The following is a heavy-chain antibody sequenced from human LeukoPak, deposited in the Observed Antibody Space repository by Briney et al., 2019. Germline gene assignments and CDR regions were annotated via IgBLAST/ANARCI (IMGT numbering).Heavy chain of an antibody. J-gene: IGHJ5*02. CDR2: ISGSGTST. Sequence: GGSLRLSCAVSGFTFTTYAMTWVRQAPGKGLEWVSAISGSGTSTYYAGSVKGRFTISRDNAKSSLYLQMNSLRAEDTAVYYCAKLPYGDYNHHWGQGTLVTVSS. CDR3: AKLPYGDYNHH. V-gene: IGHV3-23*01. D-gene: IGHD4-17*01. CDR1: GFTFTTYA.